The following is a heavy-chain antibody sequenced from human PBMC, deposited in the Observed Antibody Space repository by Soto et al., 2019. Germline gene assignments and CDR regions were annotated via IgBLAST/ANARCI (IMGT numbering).Heavy chain of an antibody. J-gene: IGHJ3*02. CDR3: ARSVRPDAFDI. V-gene: IGHV4-59*01. CDR2: IYYSGST. CDR1: GGSINSYY. Sequence: QVQLQESGPGLVRPSETLSLTCTVSGGSINSYYWSWIRQPPGKGLEWIGYIYYSGSTNYNPSLKSRVTISVDTSKNQFSLKLSSVTAADTAVYYCARSVRPDAFDIWGQGTMVTVSS.